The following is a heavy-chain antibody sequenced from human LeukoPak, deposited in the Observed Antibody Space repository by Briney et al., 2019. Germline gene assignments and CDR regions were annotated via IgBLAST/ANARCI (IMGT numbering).Heavy chain of an antibody. J-gene: IGHJ6*02. CDR2: INHNGNVN. Sequence: GRSLRLSCAASGFTFSNYWMNWARQAPGKGLEWVASINHNGNVNYYVDSVKGRFTISRDNAKNSLYLQMSNLRAEDTAVYFCARGGGLDVWGQGATVTVSS. CDR1: GFTFSNYW. V-gene: IGHV3-7*03. CDR3: ARGGGLDV. D-gene: IGHD3-16*01.